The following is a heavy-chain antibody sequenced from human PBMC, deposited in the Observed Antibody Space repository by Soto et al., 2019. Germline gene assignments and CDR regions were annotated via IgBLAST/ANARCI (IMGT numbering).Heavy chain of an antibody. J-gene: IGHJ5*02. D-gene: IGHD5-12*01. V-gene: IGHV4-30-4*01. CDR3: ACRGGYDNWFDP. CDR1: GGSISRGDYY. CDR2: VYYSGST. Sequence: SETLSLTCTVSGGSISRGDYYWSWIRQPPGKGLEWIGYVYYSGSTYYNPSLKSRVTISVDTSKNPFSLKLSSVTAADTAVYYCACRGGYDNWFDPWGQGTLVPVSS.